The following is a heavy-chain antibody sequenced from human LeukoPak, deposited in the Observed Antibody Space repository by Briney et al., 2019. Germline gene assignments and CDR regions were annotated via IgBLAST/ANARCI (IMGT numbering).Heavy chain of an antibody. Sequence: SETLSLTCTVSGGSIGSSGYYWGWIRQPPGKGLEWIGSIYYSGSTYYNPSLKSRVTISVDTSKNQFSLKLTSVTAADTAVYYCVRVGSSGYYYFDWGQGTLVTVSS. CDR2: IYYSGST. D-gene: IGHD3-22*01. CDR3: VRVGSSGYYYFD. J-gene: IGHJ4*02. CDR1: GGSIGSSGYY. V-gene: IGHV4-39*07.